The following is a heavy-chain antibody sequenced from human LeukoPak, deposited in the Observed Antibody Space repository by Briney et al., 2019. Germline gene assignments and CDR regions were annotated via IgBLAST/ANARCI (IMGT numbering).Heavy chain of an antibody. CDR2: ISAYNGNT. D-gene: IGHD3-9*01. CDR3: ARDLLYFDWLAY. CDR1: GYTFTSYG. J-gene: IGHJ4*02. Sequence: ASVKVSXKASGYTFTSYGISWVRQAPGQGLEWMGWISAYNGNTNYAQKLQGRVTMTTDTSTSTAYMELRSLRSDDTAVYYCARDLLYFDWLAYWGQRTLVTVSP. V-gene: IGHV1-18*01.